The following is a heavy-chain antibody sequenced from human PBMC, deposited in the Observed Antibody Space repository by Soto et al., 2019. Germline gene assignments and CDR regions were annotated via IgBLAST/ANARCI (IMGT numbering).Heavy chain of an antibody. Sequence: ASVKVSCKASGYTFTSYGISWVRQAPGQGLEWMGWISAYNGNTNYAQKLQGRVTMTTDTSTSTAYMELRSLRSDDTAVYYCARDGRYYDSSGLYYFDYWVDGTLVTVS. CDR2: ISAYNGNT. CDR3: ARDGRYYDSSGLYYFDY. J-gene: IGHJ4*01. V-gene: IGHV1-18*01. D-gene: IGHD3-22*01. CDR1: GYTFTSYG.